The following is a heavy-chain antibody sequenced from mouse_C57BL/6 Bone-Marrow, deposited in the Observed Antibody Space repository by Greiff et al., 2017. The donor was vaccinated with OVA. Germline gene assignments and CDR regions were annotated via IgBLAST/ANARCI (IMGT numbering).Heavy chain of an antibody. D-gene: IGHD1-1*01. CDR3: ARSGVLRYYAMDY. J-gene: IGHJ4*01. CDR2: LDPNSGGT. CDR1: GYTFTSYW. Sequence: QVQLQQSGAELVKPGASVKLSCKASGYTFTSYWMHWVKQRPGRGLEWIGRLDPNSGGTTYNEKFKSKATLTVDKPSSTAYMQLSSLTSEDSAVYYGARSGVLRYYAMDYGGQGTSVTVSS. V-gene: IGHV1-72*01.